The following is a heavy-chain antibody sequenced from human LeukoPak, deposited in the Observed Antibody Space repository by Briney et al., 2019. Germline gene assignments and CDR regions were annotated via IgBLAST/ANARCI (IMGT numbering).Heavy chain of an antibody. CDR3: ARQGGIAVAYNAFDI. D-gene: IGHD6-19*01. CDR1: GGSISSYY. CDR2: IYYSGST. V-gene: IGHV4-59*08. J-gene: IGHJ3*02. Sequence: SETLSLTCTVSGGSISSYYWSWIRQPPGKGLEWIGYIYYSGSTNYNPPLKSRVTISVDTSKNQFSLKLSSVTAADTAVYYCARQGGIAVAYNAFDIWGQGTMVTVSS.